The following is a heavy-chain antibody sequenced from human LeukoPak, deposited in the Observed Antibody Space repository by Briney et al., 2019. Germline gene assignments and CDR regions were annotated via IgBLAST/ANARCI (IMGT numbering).Heavy chain of an antibody. D-gene: IGHD1-26*01. Sequence: SGTLSLACVVSGNSFYSTNWWSWVRQPPRKGLEWIAEIFHAGNINYNPSLKSRVTISMDKSKSQFSLTLSSMTAADTAVYYCARVRDGSRFDYWGQGTLVTV. CDR3: ARVRDGSRFDY. CDR1: GNSFYSTNW. V-gene: IGHV4-4*02. CDR2: IFHAGNI. J-gene: IGHJ4*02.